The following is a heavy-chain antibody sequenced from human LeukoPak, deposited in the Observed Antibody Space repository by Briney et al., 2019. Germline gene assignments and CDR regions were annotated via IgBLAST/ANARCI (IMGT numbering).Heavy chain of an antibody. Sequence: ASVKLSCKASGYTFTSYGISWLRQAPGQGLEWMGWISAYNGNTNYAHKLQGRVTMTTDTSTSTAYLELRSLRSDDTAVYYCARSCSSTSCYGPVGAFDIWGQGTMVTVSS. D-gene: IGHD2-2*01. CDR2: ISAYNGNT. J-gene: IGHJ3*02. CDR1: GYTFTSYG. V-gene: IGHV1-18*01. CDR3: ARSCSSTSCYGPVGAFDI.